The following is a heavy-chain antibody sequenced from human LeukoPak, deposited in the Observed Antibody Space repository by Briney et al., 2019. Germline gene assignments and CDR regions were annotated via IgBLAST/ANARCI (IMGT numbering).Heavy chain of an antibody. CDR3: ARETTVVTPGRSDVFDI. V-gene: IGHV4-59*11. CDR1: GGSISSHY. J-gene: IGHJ3*02. D-gene: IGHD4-23*01. CDR2: IYYSGST. Sequence: PSETLSLTCTVSGGSISSHYWNWIRQPPGKGLEWIGYIYYSGSTNYNPSLKSRVTISVDTSKNQFSLKLSSVTAADTAVYYCARETTVVTPGRSDVFDIWGQGTMSPSLQ.